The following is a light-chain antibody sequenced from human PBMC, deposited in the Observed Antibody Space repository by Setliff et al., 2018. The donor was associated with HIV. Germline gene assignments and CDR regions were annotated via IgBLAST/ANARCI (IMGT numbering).Light chain of an antibody. CDR2: NDS. CDR1: NIGRKS. Sequence: YELTQPPSVSVAPGKTARITCGGNNIGRKSVHWYQQKPGQAPVLVIYNDSDRPSGIPERFSGSNSGNTATLTISRVEAGDEADYYCQVWDSSSDHSYVFGTGTKVTVL. J-gene: IGLJ1*01. V-gene: IGLV3-21*04. CDR3: QVWDSSSDHSYV.